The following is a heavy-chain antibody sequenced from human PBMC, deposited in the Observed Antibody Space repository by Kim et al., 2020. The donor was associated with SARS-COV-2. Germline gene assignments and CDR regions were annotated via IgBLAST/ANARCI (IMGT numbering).Heavy chain of an antibody. CDR3: ARVGRNPSIFGVVIQSSLGRDV. Sequence: SETLSLTCTVSGGSISSYYWSWIRQPPGKGLEWIGYIYYSGSTNYNPSLKSRVTISVDTSKNQFSLKLSSVTAADTAVYYCARVGRNPSIFGVVIQSSLGRDVWGQGTTVTVSS. V-gene: IGHV4-59*13. J-gene: IGHJ6*02. D-gene: IGHD3-3*01. CDR2: IYYSGST. CDR1: GGSISSYY.